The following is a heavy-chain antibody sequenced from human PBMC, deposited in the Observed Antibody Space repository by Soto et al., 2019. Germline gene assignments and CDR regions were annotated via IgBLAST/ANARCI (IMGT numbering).Heavy chain of an antibody. Sequence: QVQLVESGGGVVQPGRSLRLSCAASGFTFSSYGMHWVRQAPGKGLEWVAVIWYDGFNKYYADSVKGRFTISRDNSKNTLYRQRNGLRAEDTAVYYCARDRGGPPLPYSSGMDVWGQGTTVTVSS. CDR2: IWYDGFNK. V-gene: IGHV3-33*01. J-gene: IGHJ6*02. D-gene: IGHD2-15*01. CDR3: ARDRGGPPLPYSSGMDV. CDR1: GFTFSSYG.